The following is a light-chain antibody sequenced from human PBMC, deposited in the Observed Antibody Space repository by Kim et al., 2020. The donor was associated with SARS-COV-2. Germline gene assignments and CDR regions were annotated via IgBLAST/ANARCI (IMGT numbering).Light chain of an antibody. V-gene: IGLV2-14*03. J-gene: IGLJ2*01. Sequence: QSRTISCTGTSSDVGCYNYVSWYQQHPGKAPKLMIYDVSNRPSGVSNRFSGSKSGNTASLTISGLQAEDEADYYCSSYTSSSTLVVFGGGTQLTVL. CDR1: SSDVGCYNY. CDR3: SSYTSSSTLVV. CDR2: DVS.